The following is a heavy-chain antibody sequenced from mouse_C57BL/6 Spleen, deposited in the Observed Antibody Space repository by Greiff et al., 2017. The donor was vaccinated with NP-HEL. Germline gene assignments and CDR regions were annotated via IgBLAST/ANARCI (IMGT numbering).Heavy chain of an antibody. Sequence: EVQLQQSGPELVKPGASVKISCKASGYTFTDYYMNWVKQSHGKSLEWIGDINPNNGGTSYNQKFKGKATLTVDKSSSTAYMELRSLTSEDSAVYYFARNAIYYGNHYAMDYWGQGTSVTVSS. J-gene: IGHJ4*01. D-gene: IGHD2-1*01. V-gene: IGHV1-26*01. CDR3: ARNAIYYGNHYAMDY. CDR2: INPNNGGT. CDR1: GYTFTDYY.